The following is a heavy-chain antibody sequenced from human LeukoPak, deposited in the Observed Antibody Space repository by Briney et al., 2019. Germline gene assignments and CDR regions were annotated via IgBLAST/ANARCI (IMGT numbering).Heavy chain of an antibody. J-gene: IGHJ5*02. Sequence: SETLSLTCTVSGGSISSSSYYWGWIRQPPGKGLEWIGSIYYSGSTYYNPSLKSRATISVDTSKNQFSLKLSSVTAADTAVYYCARRGVVAPYNWFDPWGQGTLVTVSS. V-gene: IGHV4-39*01. CDR2: IYYSGST. CDR3: ARRGVVAPYNWFDP. D-gene: IGHD3-22*01. CDR1: GGSISSSSYY.